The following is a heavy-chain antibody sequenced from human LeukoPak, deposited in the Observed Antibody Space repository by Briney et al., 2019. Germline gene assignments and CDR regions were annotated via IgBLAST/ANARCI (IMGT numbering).Heavy chain of an antibody. Sequence: SDILSLTCAVSGGSISSVCRSWSWLRQPPGKGLECIGYIYHSGSTYYNPSLKSRVTISVDRSKNQFSLKLSSVTAADTAVYYCARGRGYSYPGELDYWGQGTLVTVSS. V-gene: IGHV4-30-2*01. J-gene: IGHJ4*02. CDR1: GGSISSVCRS. CDR3: ARGRGYSYPGELDY. D-gene: IGHD5-18*01. CDR2: IYHSGST.